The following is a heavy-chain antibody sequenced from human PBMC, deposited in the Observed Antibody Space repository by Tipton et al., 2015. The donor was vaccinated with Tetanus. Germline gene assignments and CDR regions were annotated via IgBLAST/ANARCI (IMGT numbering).Heavy chain of an antibody. J-gene: IGHJ4*02. CDR1: GGLITTGGYS. CDR3: VRGRGLGAYSFGFEH. D-gene: IGHD5-12*01. CDR2: IYQTDST. Sequence: TLSLTCNVSGGLITTGGYSWGWIRQPPGQGLEWLGYIYQTDSTYYNPSVRSRLTLSLQRSKNQVSLKLISVTAADTAVYYCVRGRGLGAYSFGFEHWGQGALVTVSS. V-gene: IGHV4-30-2*01.